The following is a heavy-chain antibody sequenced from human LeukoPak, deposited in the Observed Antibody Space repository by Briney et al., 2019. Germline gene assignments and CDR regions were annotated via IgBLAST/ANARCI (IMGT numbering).Heavy chain of an antibody. CDR3: AKSGRITGHDGLYAS. CDR1: GFTVSSNY. J-gene: IGHJ5*02. CDR2: ISGDSRVT. D-gene: IGHD2/OR15-2a*01. Sequence: PGGSLRLSCAASGFTVSSNYMSWVRQAPGKDLEWVSVISGDSRVTFYADSVKGRFTISRDNSNNMLFMQMNSLRADDAAVYFCAKSGRITGHDGLYASWGQGTLVTVSS. V-gene: IGHV3-23*01.